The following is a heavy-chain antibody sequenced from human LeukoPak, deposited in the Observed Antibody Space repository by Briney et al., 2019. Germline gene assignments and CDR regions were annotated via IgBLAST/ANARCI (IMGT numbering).Heavy chain of an antibody. CDR2: IYYSGST. V-gene: IGHV4-59*01. Sequence: PSETLSLTCTVSGGSISSYYWSWIRQPPGKGLEWIGYIYYSGSTNYNPSLKSRVTISVDTSKNQFSLKLSSVTAADTAVYYCARGAGSTTPYYYYGMDVWGQGTTVTVSS. D-gene: IGHD2-2*01. J-gene: IGHJ6*02. CDR1: GGSISSYY. CDR3: ARGAGSTTPYYYYGMDV.